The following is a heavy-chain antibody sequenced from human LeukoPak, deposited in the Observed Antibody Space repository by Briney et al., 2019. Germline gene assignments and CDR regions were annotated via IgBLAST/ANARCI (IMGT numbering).Heavy chain of an antibody. Sequence: GGSLRLSCAASGFTFSSYAMSWVRQAPGKGLEWVSAISGSGGSTYYADSVKGRFTISRDNSKNTLYLQMNSLSAEDTAVYYCAKIVRYYYDSSGYRGYFDYWGQGTLVTVSS. J-gene: IGHJ4*02. CDR1: GFTFSSYA. CDR2: ISGSGGST. D-gene: IGHD3-22*01. CDR3: AKIVRYYYDSSGYRGYFDY. V-gene: IGHV3-23*01.